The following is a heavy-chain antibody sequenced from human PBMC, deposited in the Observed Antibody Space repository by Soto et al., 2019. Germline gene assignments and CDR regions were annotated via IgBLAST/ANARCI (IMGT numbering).Heavy chain of an antibody. J-gene: IGHJ6*02. D-gene: IGHD2-2*01. CDR3: ARFIVVVPAAIPSPRDYYYGMDV. CDR2: IYHSGST. Sequence: KTSETLSLTCAVSGGSVSSSNWWSWVRQPPGKGLEWIGEIYHSGSTNYNPSLKSRVTISVDKSKNQFSLKLSSVTAADTAVYYCARFIVVVPAAIPSPRDYYYGMDVWGQGTTVT. CDR1: GGSVSSSNW. V-gene: IGHV4-4*02.